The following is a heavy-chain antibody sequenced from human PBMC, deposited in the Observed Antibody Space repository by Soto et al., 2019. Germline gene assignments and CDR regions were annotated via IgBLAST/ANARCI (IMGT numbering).Heavy chain of an antibody. Sequence: GGSLRLSCAASGFTFDDYGMSWVRQAPGKGLEWVSGINWNGGSTGYADSVKGRFTISRENAKNSLYLQMNSLRAEDTALYHCARDGVEYNGNDVRFDPWGQGTLVTVSS. CDR2: INWNGGST. D-gene: IGHD1-1*01. CDR1: GFTFDDYG. J-gene: IGHJ5*02. CDR3: ARDGVEYNGNDVRFDP. V-gene: IGHV3-20*01.